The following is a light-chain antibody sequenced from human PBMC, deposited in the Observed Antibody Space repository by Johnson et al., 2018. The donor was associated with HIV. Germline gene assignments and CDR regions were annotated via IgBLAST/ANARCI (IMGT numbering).Light chain of an antibody. CDR1: KSNIGNNY. Sequence: QSVLTQPPSVSAAPGQKVTISCSGTKSNIGNNYVSWYQQFPGTAPKLLIYENNKRSSGIPYRFSGSKSGTSATLGITGLQTGDEADYYCGTWDSSLSAGFYVFGTGTKVTVL. V-gene: IGLV1-51*02. J-gene: IGLJ1*01. CDR3: GTWDSSLSAGFYV. CDR2: ENN.